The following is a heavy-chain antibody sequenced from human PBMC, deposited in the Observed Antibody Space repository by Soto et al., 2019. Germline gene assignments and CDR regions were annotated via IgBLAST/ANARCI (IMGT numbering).Heavy chain of an antibody. D-gene: IGHD1-1*01. CDR1: GFTFTSSA. Sequence: QMQLVQSGPEEKKPGTSVKVSCKASGFTFTSSAVQWVRQARGQRLEWIGWIVVGSGNTNYAQKFQERVTITRDMSTSTAYMELSSLRSEDTAVYYCAADQLHDAFDIWGQGTMVTVSS. J-gene: IGHJ3*02. CDR3: AADQLHDAFDI. V-gene: IGHV1-58*01. CDR2: IVVGSGNT.